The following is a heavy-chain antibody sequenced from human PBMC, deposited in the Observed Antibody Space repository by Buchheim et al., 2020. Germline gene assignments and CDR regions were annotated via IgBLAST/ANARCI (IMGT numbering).Heavy chain of an antibody. CDR1: TDSLRGYY. V-gene: IGHV4-59*01. Sequence: QVQLQESGPGLVKPSETLSLTCTVSTDSLRGYYWSWIRQTPGMGLEWIGYVYNSGTTKYNPSLESRVTIAVDTSKKRLSLKLTSVTAADTAVYYCARDIPSKNLYYDFWSGYSQDYGMDVWGQGTT. J-gene: IGHJ6*02. CDR2: VYNSGTT. CDR3: ARDIPSKNLYYDFWSGYSQDYGMDV. D-gene: IGHD3-3*01.